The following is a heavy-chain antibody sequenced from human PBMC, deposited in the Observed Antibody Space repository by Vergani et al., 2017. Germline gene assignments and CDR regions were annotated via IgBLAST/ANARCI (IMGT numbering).Heavy chain of an antibody. Sequence: EVQLLESGGGLVQPGGSLRLSCAASGFTFSSYAMSWVRQAPGKGLEWVSAISGSGGSTYYADSVKGRFTISRDNSKNTLYLQMNSLRAEDTAVYYCALWGENYYYGMDVWGQGTTVTVSS. CDR1: GFTFSSYA. CDR2: ISGSGGST. J-gene: IGHJ6*02. CDR3: ALWGENYYYGMDV. D-gene: IGHD3-10*01. V-gene: IGHV3-23*01.